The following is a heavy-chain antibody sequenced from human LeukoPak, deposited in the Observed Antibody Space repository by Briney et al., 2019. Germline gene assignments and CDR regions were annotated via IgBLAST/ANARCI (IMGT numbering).Heavy chain of an antibody. CDR3: ARRDPINYNFDF. CDR1: GGSINGYY. Sequence: SETLSLTCTVSGGSINGYYWTWIRQPPGKGLEWIGYIYYSGSTNYNPSLESRVTISVDRSKNQLSLKVKSVSPTDTAVYYCARRDPINYNFDFWGPGTVVSVSS. V-gene: IGHV4-59*08. J-gene: IGHJ4*02. CDR2: IYYSGST. D-gene: IGHD5-24*01.